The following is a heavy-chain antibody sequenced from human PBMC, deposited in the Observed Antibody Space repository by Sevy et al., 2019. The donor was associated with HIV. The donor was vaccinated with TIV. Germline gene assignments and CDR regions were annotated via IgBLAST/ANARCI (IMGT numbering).Heavy chain of an antibody. CDR3: VRDGVGATPPYYYYAMDV. J-gene: IGHJ6*02. V-gene: IGHV3-53*01. D-gene: IGHD1-26*01. CDR1: GFTVRSTH. Sequence: GGSLRLSCAASGFTVRSTHMTWVRQAPGKGLEWVSLIYSVGSKYYADSVKGRFTMSRDNSKKTLYLKMDGLRAEDTAMYYCVRDGVGATPPYYYYAMDVWGQGTTVTVSS. CDR2: IYSVGSK.